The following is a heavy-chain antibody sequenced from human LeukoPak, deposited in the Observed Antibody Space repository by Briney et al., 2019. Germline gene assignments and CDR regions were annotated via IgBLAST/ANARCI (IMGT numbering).Heavy chain of an antibody. CDR3: AKDAQITGYSSGWYAYYYGMDV. CDR1: GFTFSSYA. CDR2: ISYDGSNK. Sequence: GGSLRLSCAASGFTFSSYAMHWVRQAPGKGLEWVAVISYDGSNKYYADSVKGRFTISRDNSKNTLYLQMNSLRAEDTAVYYCAKDAQITGYSSGWYAYYYGMDVWGQGTTVTVSS. J-gene: IGHJ6*02. D-gene: IGHD6-19*01. V-gene: IGHV3-30-3*01.